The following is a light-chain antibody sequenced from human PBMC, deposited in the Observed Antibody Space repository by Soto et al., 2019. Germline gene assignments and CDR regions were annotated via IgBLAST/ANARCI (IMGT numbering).Light chain of an antibody. CDR3: QQYGSSPWT. Sequence: ETVLTQPPGTLSLSPGERATLSCRASQTIRSKYLAWYRQTPGQAPRLLIYGASNRATGIADRFSGSWSGTDFTLIISRLEPEDFALYYCQQYGSSPWTFGQGTKVEIK. CDR2: GAS. J-gene: IGKJ1*01. CDR1: QTIRSKY. V-gene: IGKV3-20*01.